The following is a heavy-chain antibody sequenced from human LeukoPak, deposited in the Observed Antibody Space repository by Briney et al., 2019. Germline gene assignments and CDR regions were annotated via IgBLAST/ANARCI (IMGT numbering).Heavy chain of an antibody. D-gene: IGHD3-10*01. V-gene: IGHV3-7*03. CDR1: GFTFSAYW. J-gene: IGHJ4*02. CDR3: ARKTAVGSYFDY. Sequence: GSLRLSCAASGFTFSAYWMSWVRQAPGKGLEWVANIKQDGSDKYYVDSVKGRFTISRDNAKNSLYLQMNSLRAEDTAVYYCARKTAVGSYFDYWGQGTPVTVSS. CDR2: IKQDGSDK.